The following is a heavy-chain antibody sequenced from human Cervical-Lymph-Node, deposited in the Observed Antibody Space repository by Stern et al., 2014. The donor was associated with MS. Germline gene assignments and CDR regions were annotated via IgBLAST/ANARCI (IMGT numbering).Heavy chain of an antibody. CDR2: INPNSGDT. V-gene: IGHV1-2*02. CDR3: ARDEGSSSSFDY. Sequence: MQLVESGAEVKKPGASVRVSCKASGYTFTGYYMHWVRQAPGQGLAWMGWINPNSGDTNYAQKFQGRVSMTRDTSFNTAYMWLSRLTSDDTAVYYCARDEGSSSSFDYWGQGTLVTVSS. CDR1: GYTFTGYY. J-gene: IGHJ4*02. D-gene: IGHD6-6*01.